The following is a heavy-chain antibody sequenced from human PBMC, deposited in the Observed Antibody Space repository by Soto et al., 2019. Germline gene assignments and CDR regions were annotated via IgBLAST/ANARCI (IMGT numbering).Heavy chain of an antibody. V-gene: IGHV3-33*01. CDR2: IWYDGSNK. Sequence: GGSLRLSCAVSGFSFSSYGMHWVRQAPGKGLEGVAVIWYDGSNKYYADSVKGRFTTSRDNSKNTLYLQMNSLRAEDTAVYYYARGKSSYYYASRSYYDLDFWGQRFLVSVSS. J-gene: IGHJ4*02. CDR1: GFSFSSYG. D-gene: IGHD3-22*01. CDR3: ARGKSSYYYASRSYYDLDF.